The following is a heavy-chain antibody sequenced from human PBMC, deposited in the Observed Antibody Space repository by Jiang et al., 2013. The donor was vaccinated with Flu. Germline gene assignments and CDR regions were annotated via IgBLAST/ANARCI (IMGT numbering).Heavy chain of an antibody. CDR3: TMDQLRGPGGDY. V-gene: IGHV3-15*07. J-gene: IGHJ4*02. Sequence: VQLLESGGGLVKPGGSLRLSCAASGFTFSNAWMNWVRQAPGKGLEWVGRIKSKTDGGTTDYAAPVKGRFTISRDDSKNTLYLQMNSLKTEDTAVYYCTMDQLRGPGGDYWGQGTLVTVSS. CDR1: GFTFSNAW. D-gene: IGHD2-2*01. CDR2: IKSKTDGGTT.